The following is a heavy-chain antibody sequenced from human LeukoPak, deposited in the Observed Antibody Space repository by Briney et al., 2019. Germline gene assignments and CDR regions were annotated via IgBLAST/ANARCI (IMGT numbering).Heavy chain of an antibody. J-gene: IGHJ4*02. CDR1: GYTFTSYG. CDR2: ISAYNGNT. CDR3: ARGTAMVRGVIPGDH. V-gene: IGHV1-18*01. Sequence: ASVKLSCKASGYTFTSYGISWVRQAPGQGLEWMGCISAYNGNTNYAQKLQGRVTMTTDTSTSTAYMELRSLRSDDTAVYYCARGTAMVRGVIPGDHWGQGTLVTVSS. D-gene: IGHD3-10*01.